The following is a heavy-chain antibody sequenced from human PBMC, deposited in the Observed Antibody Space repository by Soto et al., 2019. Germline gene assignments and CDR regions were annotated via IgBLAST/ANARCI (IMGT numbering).Heavy chain of an antibody. CDR2: IWYDGSNK. J-gene: IGHJ4*02. Sequence: SLRLSCAASGFTFSSYGMHWVRQAPGKGLEWVAVIWYDGSNKYYADSVKGRFTISRDNSKNTLYLQMNSLRAEDTAVYYCARGFAMYYYDSSGYYSYIDYWGQGTLVTVSS. D-gene: IGHD3-22*01. CDR1: GFTFSSYG. V-gene: IGHV3-33*01. CDR3: ARGFAMYYYDSSGYYSYIDY.